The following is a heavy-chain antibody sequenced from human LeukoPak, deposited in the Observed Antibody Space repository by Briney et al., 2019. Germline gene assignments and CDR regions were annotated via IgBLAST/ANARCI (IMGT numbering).Heavy chain of an antibody. CDR3: ARPGPDAFDI. J-gene: IGHJ3*02. CDR1: GFTFSSYG. Sequence: PGGTLRLSCAASGFTFSSYGMSWVRQAPGKGLEWVSVIYSGGSTYYADSVKGRFTFSRDNSKNTLYLQMNSLRAEDTAVYYCARPGPDAFDIWSQGTMVTVSS. V-gene: IGHV3-66*04. CDR2: IYSGGST.